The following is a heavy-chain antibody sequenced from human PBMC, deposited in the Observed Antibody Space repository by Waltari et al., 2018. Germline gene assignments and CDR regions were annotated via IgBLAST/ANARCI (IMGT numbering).Heavy chain of an antibody. Sequence: QVQLQESGPGLVKPSETLSLTCTAPGGSISSYYWRWIRRPPGKGLEWIVYIYYSGSTNYNPSLKSRVTISVDTSKNQFSLKLSSVTAADTAVYYCARGGPGGDPLPFDYWGQGTLVTVSS. V-gene: IGHV4-59*01. CDR3: ARGGPGGDPLPFDY. CDR2: IYYSGST. CDR1: GGSISSYY. J-gene: IGHJ4*02. D-gene: IGHD1-26*01.